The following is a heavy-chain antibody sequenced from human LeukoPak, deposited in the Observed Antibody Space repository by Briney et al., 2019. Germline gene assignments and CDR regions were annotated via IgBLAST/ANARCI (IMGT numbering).Heavy chain of an antibody. V-gene: IGHV4-34*01. Sequence: PSETLSLTCAVSGVSFNDYCWSWVRQTPGKGLEWIGEINHSGYTNDSPSLKSRVTLSIDTSRKQFSLNLRSVTVADTGIYCCTRMTTGHDYWGQGTLVTVSS. CDR2: INHSGYT. CDR3: TRMTTGHDY. D-gene: IGHD4-17*01. J-gene: IGHJ4*02. CDR1: GVSFNDYC.